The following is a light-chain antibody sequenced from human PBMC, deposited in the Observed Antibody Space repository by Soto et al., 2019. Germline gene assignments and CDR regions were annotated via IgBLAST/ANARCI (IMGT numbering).Light chain of an antibody. CDR3: QHYKDYSWT. CDR2: KTS. Sequence: DMHMTQSPSTLSASVGDRVTITCRASQSISSWLAWYQQKPGKAPKLLIYKTSSLETGVPSRFSGSGSGTESTLTISSLQHDDFATYYCQHYKDYSWTFGQGTKVEVK. CDR1: QSISSW. J-gene: IGKJ1*01. V-gene: IGKV1-5*03.